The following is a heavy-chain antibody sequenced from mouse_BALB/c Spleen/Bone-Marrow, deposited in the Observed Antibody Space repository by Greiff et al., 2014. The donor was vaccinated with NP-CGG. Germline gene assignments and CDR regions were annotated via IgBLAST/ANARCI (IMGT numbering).Heavy chain of an antibody. CDR1: GFDFSRYW. D-gene: IGHD1-1*01. V-gene: IGHV4-1*02. CDR2: INPDSSTI. Sequence: DVKLQESGGGLVQPGGSLKLSCAASGFDFSRYWMTWVRQAPGKGLEWIGEINPDSSTINYTPSLKDKFIISRDNAKNTLYLQMSEVRSEDTALYYCAGNGYYGWIAYWGQGTLVTVSA. J-gene: IGHJ3*01. CDR3: AGNGYYGWIAY.